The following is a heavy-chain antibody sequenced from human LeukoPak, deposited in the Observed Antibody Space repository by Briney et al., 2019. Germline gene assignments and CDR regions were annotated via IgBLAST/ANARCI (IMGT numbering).Heavy chain of an antibody. Sequence: GGSLRLSCAASGFTFRNHWMHWVRQTPGKGLVWVSRISSDGSSTTYADSVKGRFTISRDNAKNTLYLQMNNLRAEDTAMYYCARDQRVTGRPDIDYWGQGTLVTVSS. CDR2: ISSDGSST. CDR1: GFTFRNHW. CDR3: ARDQRVTGRPDIDY. V-gene: IGHV3-74*03. D-gene: IGHD6-6*01. J-gene: IGHJ4*02.